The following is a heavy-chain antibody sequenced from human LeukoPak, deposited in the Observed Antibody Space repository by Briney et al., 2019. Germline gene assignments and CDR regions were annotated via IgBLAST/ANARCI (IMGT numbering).Heavy chain of an antibody. Sequence: TGGSLRLSCAESGFALSSSAMHWVRQAPGKGLEWVAVIWYDGSNTYYADSVKDRFTISRDNSKNTLYLQMSSLRAEDTAVYYRARDGYNDAFDIWGQGTMVTVSS. D-gene: IGHD1-14*01. V-gene: IGHV3-33*01. CDR3: ARDGYNDAFDI. J-gene: IGHJ3*02. CDR2: IWYDGSNT. CDR1: GFALSSSA.